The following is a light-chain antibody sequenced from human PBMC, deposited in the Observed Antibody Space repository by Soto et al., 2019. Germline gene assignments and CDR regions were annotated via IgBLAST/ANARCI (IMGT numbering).Light chain of an antibody. CDR1: QSISSW. CDR3: QQYNTYS. V-gene: IGKV1-5*03. J-gene: IGKJ1*01. Sequence: DIQMTQSPSTLSATAGDRVTITCRASQSISSWLAWYQQKPGKPPKLLIYKASSLESGVPSRFSGSGSGTEFTLTISSLQPDDFATYYCQQYNTYSFGQGTKVDIK. CDR2: KAS.